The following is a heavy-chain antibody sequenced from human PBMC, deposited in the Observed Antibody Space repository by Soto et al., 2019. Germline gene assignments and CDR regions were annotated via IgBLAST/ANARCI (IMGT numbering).Heavy chain of an antibody. V-gene: IGHV1-18*01. CDR2: ISAYNGIT. Sequence: GASVKVSCKASGYTFSNYGISWVRQAPGQGLEWMGWISAYNGITNYAQKFQGRVTMASHTSTSTAYMELGSLRSDDTAVYYCARWGGEGGSASYFNEKRFDYWGQGTLVTVSS. CDR1: GYTFSNYG. J-gene: IGHJ4*02. D-gene: IGHD3-10*01. CDR3: ARWGGEGGSASYFNEKRFDY.